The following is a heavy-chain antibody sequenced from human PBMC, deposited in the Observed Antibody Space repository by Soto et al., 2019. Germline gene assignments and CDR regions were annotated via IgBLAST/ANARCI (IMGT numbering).Heavy chain of an antibody. D-gene: IGHD1-7*01. Sequence: QVRLVESGGGAARPGRSLSLSGAGSGFPFSAFALHWVRQAQGKGLEWVALIWNDGNDRSYTYSVKGRFTISPDNSKNTGYLQMSDLRADDTAVYYCAGGNWNYGPPDYWGQGTLVTVSS. CDR1: GFPFSAFA. CDR3: AGGNWNYGPPDY. V-gene: IGHV3-33*01. J-gene: IGHJ4*02. CDR2: IWNDGNDR.